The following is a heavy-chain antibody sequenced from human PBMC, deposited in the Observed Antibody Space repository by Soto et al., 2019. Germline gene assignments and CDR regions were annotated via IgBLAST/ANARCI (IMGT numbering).Heavy chain of an antibody. CDR2: IYHSGST. CDR3: ARVVLDRVRGVPYYYYGMDV. J-gene: IGHJ6*02. Sequence: PSETLSLTCAVSGGSISSSNWWSWVRQPPGKGLEWIGEIYHSGSTNYNPSLKSRVTISVDKSKNQFSLKLSSVTAADTAVYYCARVVLDRVRGVPYYYYGMDVWGQGTTVTVSS. V-gene: IGHV4-4*02. D-gene: IGHD3-10*01. CDR1: GGSISSSNW.